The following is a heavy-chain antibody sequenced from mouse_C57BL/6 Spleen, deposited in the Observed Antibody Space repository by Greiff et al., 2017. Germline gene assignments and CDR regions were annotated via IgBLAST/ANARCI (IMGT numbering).Heavy chain of an antibody. Sequence: QVQLQQPGAELVKPGASVKLSCKASGYTFTSYWMHWVKQRPGQGLEWIGMIHPNSGSTNYNEKFKSKATLTVDKSSSTAYMQLSSLTSEDSAVYYCARCGGQLRPGYWGQGTTLTVSS. CDR3: ARCGGQLRPGY. D-gene: IGHD3-2*02. CDR2: IHPNSGST. V-gene: IGHV1-64*01. CDR1: GYTFTSYW. J-gene: IGHJ2*01.